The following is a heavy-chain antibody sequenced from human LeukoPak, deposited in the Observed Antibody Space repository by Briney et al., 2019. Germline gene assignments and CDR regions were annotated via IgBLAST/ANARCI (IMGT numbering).Heavy chain of an antibody. Sequence: SETLSLTCTVSGGSISSSSYYCGWIRQPPGKGLEWIGSIYYSGSTYYNPSLKSRVTISVDTSKNQFSLKLSSVTAADTAVYYCARPYGSGSPYFDYWGQGTLVTVSS. CDR1: GGSISSSSYY. D-gene: IGHD3-10*01. CDR2: IYYSGST. CDR3: ARPYGSGSPYFDY. J-gene: IGHJ4*02. V-gene: IGHV4-39*01.